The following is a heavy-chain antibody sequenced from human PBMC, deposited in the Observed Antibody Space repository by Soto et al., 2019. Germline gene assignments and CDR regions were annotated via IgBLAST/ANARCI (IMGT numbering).Heavy chain of an antibody. Sequence: GGSLRLSCAASGFTFSSYAMSWVRQAPGKGLEWVSAISGSGGSTYYADSVKGRFTISRDNSKNTLYLQMNSLRAEDTAVYYCAKVIDYIWGSYRPYYFDYWGQGTLVTVSS. V-gene: IGHV3-23*01. CDR1: GFTFSSYA. CDR3: AKVIDYIWGSYRPYYFDY. CDR2: ISGSGGST. D-gene: IGHD3-16*02. J-gene: IGHJ4*02.